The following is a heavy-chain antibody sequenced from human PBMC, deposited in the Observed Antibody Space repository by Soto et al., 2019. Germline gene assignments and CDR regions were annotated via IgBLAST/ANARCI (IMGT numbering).Heavy chain of an antibody. CDR3: AKDVKVGYGDFPHYYYYGMDV. D-gene: IGHD4-17*01. V-gene: IGHV3-23*01. CDR1: GFTFSSYA. J-gene: IGHJ6*02. Sequence: GGSLRLSCAASGFTFSSYAMSWVRQAPGKGLEWVSAISGSGGSTYYADSVKGRFTISRDNSKNTLYLQMNSLRAEDTAVYYCAKDVKVGYGDFPHYYYYGMDVWGQGTTVTVSS. CDR2: ISGSGGST.